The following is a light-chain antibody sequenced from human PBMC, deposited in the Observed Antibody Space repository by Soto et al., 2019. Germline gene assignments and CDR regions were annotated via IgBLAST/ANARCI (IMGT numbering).Light chain of an antibody. CDR3: QQYNSYCT. CDR1: QSISSW. Sequence: DIRMTQSPSTLSASVGDRVTITCRASQSISSWLAWYQQKPRKAPKLPIYKPSSLESGLPSRFSGSGSGAEFTLTISSLQPDDFATYYCQQYNSYCTFGQGTKVQIK. J-gene: IGKJ1*01. CDR2: KPS. V-gene: IGKV1-5*03.